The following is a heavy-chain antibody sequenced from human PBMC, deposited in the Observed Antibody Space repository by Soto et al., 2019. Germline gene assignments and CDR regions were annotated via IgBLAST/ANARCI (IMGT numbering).Heavy chain of an antibody. CDR2: ISGSGGST. CDR1: GFTFSSYA. D-gene: IGHD5-12*01. CDR3: ANWGYSGYDAAFDI. J-gene: IGHJ3*02. Sequence: GGSLRLSCAASGFTFSSYAMSWVRQAPGKGLEWVSAISGSGGSTYYADSVKGRFTISRDNSKNKLYLQMNSLRAEDTAVYYCANWGYSGYDAAFDIWGQGTMVTVSS. V-gene: IGHV3-23*01.